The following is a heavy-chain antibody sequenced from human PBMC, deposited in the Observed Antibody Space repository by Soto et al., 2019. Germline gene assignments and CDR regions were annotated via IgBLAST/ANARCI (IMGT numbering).Heavy chain of an antibody. Sequence: VASVKVSCKASGYTFTSYAMHWVRQAPGQRLEWMGWINAGNGNTKYSQKFQGRVTITRDTSASTAYMELSSLRSEDTAVYYCAIGAPMVRGVQYYYYYGMDVWGQGTTVTVSS. CDR1: GYTFTSYA. CDR2: INAGNGNT. D-gene: IGHD3-10*01. V-gene: IGHV1-3*01. J-gene: IGHJ6*02. CDR3: AIGAPMVRGVQYYYYYGMDV.